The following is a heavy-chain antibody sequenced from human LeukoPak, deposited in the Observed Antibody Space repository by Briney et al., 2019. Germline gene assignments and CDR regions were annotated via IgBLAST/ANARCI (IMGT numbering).Heavy chain of an antibody. D-gene: IGHD3-10*01. J-gene: IGHJ4*02. V-gene: IGHV1-2*02. CDR3: ARGKVRFGELSY. CDR2: INPNSGGT. CDR1: GYTFTGYY. Sequence: ASVKVSCKASGYTFTGYYMHWVRQAPGQGLEWMGWINPNSGGTNYAQKFQGRVTMTRDTSIGTAYMELSRLGSDDTAVYYCARGKVRFGELSYWGQGTLVTVSS.